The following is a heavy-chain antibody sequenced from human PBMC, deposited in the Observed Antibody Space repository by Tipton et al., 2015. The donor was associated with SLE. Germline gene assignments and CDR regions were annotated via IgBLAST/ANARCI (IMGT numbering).Heavy chain of an antibody. D-gene: IGHD6-13*01. CDR3: ARHATAAGTYDAFDV. Sequence: TLSLTCTVSGGSIRPYYWSWIRQPPGQGLEWLGSIYYSGSTNYNPSLKSRVTISIDTSKTQFSLRLSSVTAADTAVYYCARHATAAGTYDAFDVWGQGTMITVSS. J-gene: IGHJ3*01. V-gene: IGHV4-59*08. CDR1: GGSIRPYY. CDR2: IYYSGST.